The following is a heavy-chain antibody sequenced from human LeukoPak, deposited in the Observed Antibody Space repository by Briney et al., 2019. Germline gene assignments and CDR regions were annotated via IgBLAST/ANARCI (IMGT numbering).Heavy chain of an antibody. Sequence: GGSLRLSCAASGFTFSSYEMNWVRQAPGKGLEWVSYISSSGSTIYYADSVKGRFTISRDNAKNSLYLQMNSLRAEDTAVYYCARDATRGGNYWGQGTLVTVSS. CDR1: GFTFSSYE. CDR3: ARDATRGGNY. J-gene: IGHJ4*02. D-gene: IGHD3-3*01. CDR2: ISSSGSTI. V-gene: IGHV3-48*03.